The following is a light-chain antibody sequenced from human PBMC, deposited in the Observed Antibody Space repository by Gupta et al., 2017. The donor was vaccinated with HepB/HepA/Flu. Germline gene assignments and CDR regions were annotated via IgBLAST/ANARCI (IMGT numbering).Light chain of an antibody. CDR3: YSHAGSYTFV. CDR2: DVT. Sequence: HSALTQPRSVSGPLGQSVTISCTGTSSDVGGYYYVSWYQPHTAKAPNLIIYDVTKRAAGVPGRFSGSKAGNTASLTISGRQAEDEAEYYCYSHAGSYTFVFGRGTRLTVL. V-gene: IGLV2-11*01. J-gene: IGLJ2*01. CDR1: SSDVGGYYY.